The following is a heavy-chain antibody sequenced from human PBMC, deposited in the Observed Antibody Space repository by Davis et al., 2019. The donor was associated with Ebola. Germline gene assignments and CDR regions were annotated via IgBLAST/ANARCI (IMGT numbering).Heavy chain of an antibody. D-gene: IGHD6-13*01. CDR3: ATERVTIAPEYFPH. Sequence: PGGSLRLSCVGSGFTFSNYWMSWVRQAPGKGLEWVANIKEDGSEKYFVGSVEGRFTISRDNAKNSLYLEMNTLRVEDTAVYYCATERVTIAPEYFPHWGQGTLVTVSS. V-gene: IGHV3-7*01. CDR2: IKEDGSEK. J-gene: IGHJ1*01. CDR1: GFTFSNYW.